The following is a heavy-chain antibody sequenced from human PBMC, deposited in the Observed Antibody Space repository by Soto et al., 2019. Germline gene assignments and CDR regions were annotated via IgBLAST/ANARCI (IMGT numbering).Heavy chain of an antibody. D-gene: IGHD2-15*01. J-gene: IGHJ4*02. Sequence: GASVKVPCKASGYTFTDYYIPWVRPAPGQGLEWMGWVNPENGDTKYAQYLQDRVAWTMDAAISTDYMVLARRRPDGASICDSPEARRVVLEACDSRGQGTPGTGSS. CDR2: VNPENGDT. CDR1: GYTFTDYY. CDR3: PEARRVVLEACDS. V-gene: IGHV1-2*02.